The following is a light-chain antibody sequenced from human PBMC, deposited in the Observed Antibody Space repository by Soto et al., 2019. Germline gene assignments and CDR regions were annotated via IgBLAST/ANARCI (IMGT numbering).Light chain of an antibody. CDR1: QSISSW. J-gene: IGKJ1*01. CDR3: QQYNVYSPWA. Sequence: DIQMTQSPSTLSASVGDRVTITCRASQSISSWLAWYQQKPGKAPKLLIYDTSSLESGVPSRFSGSGSGTEFTLTISSLQPDDFATYYCQQYNVYSPWACGQGTKVDIK. CDR2: DTS. V-gene: IGKV1-5*01.